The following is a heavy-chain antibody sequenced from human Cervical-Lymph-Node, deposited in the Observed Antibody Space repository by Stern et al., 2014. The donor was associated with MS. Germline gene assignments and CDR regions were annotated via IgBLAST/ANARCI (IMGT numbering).Heavy chain of an antibody. CDR3: TTPYSGNYYGWGGSSGY. D-gene: IGHD1-26*01. V-gene: IGHV3-15*01. CDR1: GFTFSYAW. J-gene: IGHJ4*02. Sequence: EVQLVESGGGLIKPGGSLRLSCVTSGFTFSYAWMNWVRQAPGKGLEWVGRIKSRGDGGATDYGTPVKGRFVISRDDSKSTVYLQMDSLKTEDTAVYYCTTPYSGNYYGWGGSSGYWGQGTLVTVSS. CDR2: IKSRGDGGAT.